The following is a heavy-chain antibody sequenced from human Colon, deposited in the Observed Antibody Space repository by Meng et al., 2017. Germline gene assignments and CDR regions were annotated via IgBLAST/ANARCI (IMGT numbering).Heavy chain of an antibody. CDR3: ATGLRHGDWFDP. D-gene: IGHD4-17*01. CDR1: GGSFSGFY. V-gene: IGHV4-34*01. Sequence: QVQIQQGGAGPLKLSETPSLTCAVSGGSFSGFYWSWIRQPPGKGLEWIGEIDHFGISNYNSSLKGRLTMSVDTSKKQISLTLTSVTAADTAVYYCATGLRHGDWFDPWGPGTLVTVSS. CDR2: IDHFGIS. J-gene: IGHJ5*02.